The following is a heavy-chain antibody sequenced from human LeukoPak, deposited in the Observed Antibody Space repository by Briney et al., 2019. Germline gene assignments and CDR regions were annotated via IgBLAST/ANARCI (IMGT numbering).Heavy chain of an antibody. J-gene: IGHJ4*02. V-gene: IGHV3-15*01. Sequence: GGSLRLSCAASGFTFSNAWMSWVRQAPGKGLEWVGRIKSKTDGGTTDYAAPVKGRFTISRDDSKNTLYLQTNSLKTEDTAVYYCTTDDLSGSYFGGSDYWGQGTLVTVSS. CDR1: GFTFSNAW. D-gene: IGHD1-26*01. CDR2: IKSKTDGGTT. CDR3: TTDDLSGSYFGGSDY.